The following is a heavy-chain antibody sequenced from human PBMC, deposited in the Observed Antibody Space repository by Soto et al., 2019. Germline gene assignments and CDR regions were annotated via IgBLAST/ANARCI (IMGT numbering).Heavy chain of an antibody. D-gene: IGHD2-15*01. V-gene: IGHV1-18*01. J-gene: IGHJ4*02. CDR1: GYTFTSYG. Sequence: QVQLVQSGAEVKKPGASVKVSCKASGYTFTSYGISWVRQAPGQGLEWMGWISAYNGNTNYAQKLQGRVTITTDTSTSTGYMELRSLRSDDTAVYYCAREASVVVVAAPHFGYWGQGTLVTVSS. CDR3: AREASVVVVAAPHFGY. CDR2: ISAYNGNT.